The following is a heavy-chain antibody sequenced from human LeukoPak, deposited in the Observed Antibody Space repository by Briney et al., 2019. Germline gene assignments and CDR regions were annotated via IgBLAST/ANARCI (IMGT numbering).Heavy chain of an antibody. V-gene: IGHV4-4*07. Sequence: PSETLSLTCTVSGGSISSYYWSWIRQPAGKGLGWIGRIYTSGSTNYNPSLKSRVTMSVDTSKNQFSLKLSSVTAADTAVYYCARVSSSWYGEYYFDYWGQGTLVTVSS. D-gene: IGHD6-13*01. CDR3: ARVSSSWYGEYYFDY. CDR2: IYTSGST. J-gene: IGHJ4*02. CDR1: GGSISSYY.